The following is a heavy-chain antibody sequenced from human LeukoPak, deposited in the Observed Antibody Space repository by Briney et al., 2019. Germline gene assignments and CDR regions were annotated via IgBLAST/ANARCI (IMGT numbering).Heavy chain of an antibody. D-gene: IGHD5-12*01. CDR2: MNPNSGNT. J-gene: IGHJ4*02. CDR3: AEDQGARYSGPADY. Sequence: ASVKVSCKASGYTFTSYDINWVRQATGQGLEWMGWMNPNSGNTGYAQKFQGRVTMTRNTSISTAYMELSSLRSEDTAVYYCAEDQGARYSGPADYWGQGTLVTVSS. CDR1: GYTFTSYD. V-gene: IGHV1-8*01.